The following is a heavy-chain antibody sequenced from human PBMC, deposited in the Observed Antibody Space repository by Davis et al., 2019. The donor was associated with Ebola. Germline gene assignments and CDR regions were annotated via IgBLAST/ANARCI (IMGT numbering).Heavy chain of an antibody. CDR3: ARGLGRDDIVVVVAATLNFDY. CDR2: ISSSSSYI. CDR1: GFTFSSYS. J-gene: IGHJ4*02. D-gene: IGHD2-15*01. V-gene: IGHV3-21*01. Sequence: GGSLRLSCAASGFTFSSYSMNWVRQAPGKGLEWVSSISSSSSYIYYADSVKGRFTISRDNAKNSLYLQMNSLRAEDTAVYYCARGLGRDDIVVVVAATLNFDYWGQGTLVTVSS.